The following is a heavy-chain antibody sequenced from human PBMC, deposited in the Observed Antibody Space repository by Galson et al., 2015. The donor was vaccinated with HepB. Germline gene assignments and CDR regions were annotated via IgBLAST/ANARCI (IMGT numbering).Heavy chain of an antibody. V-gene: IGHV6-1*01. CDR1: GDSVSSNSAA. D-gene: IGHD3-16*02. J-gene: IGHJ5*02. CDR2: TYYRSKWYN. CDR3: ARDRGSYDYVWGSYRYGWFDP. Sequence: CAISGDSVSSNSAAWNWIRQSPSRGLEWLGRTYYRSKWYNDYAVSVKSRITINPDTSKNQFSLQLNSVTPEDTAVYYCARDRGSYDYVWGSYRYGWFDPWGQGTLVTVSS.